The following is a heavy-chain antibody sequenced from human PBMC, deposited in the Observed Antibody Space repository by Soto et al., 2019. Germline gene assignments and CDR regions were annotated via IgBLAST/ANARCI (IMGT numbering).Heavy chain of an antibody. CDR1: GGSISSGGYS. V-gene: IGHV4-30-2*01. Sequence: SETLSLTCAVSGGSISSGGYSWSWIRQPPGKGLEWIGYIYHSGSTYYNPSLKSRVTISVDRSKNQFSLKLSSVTAADTAVYYCARGAYGDYYYYYGMDVWGQGTTVTVSS. D-gene: IGHD4-17*01. CDR2: IYHSGST. J-gene: IGHJ6*02. CDR3: ARGAYGDYYYYYGMDV.